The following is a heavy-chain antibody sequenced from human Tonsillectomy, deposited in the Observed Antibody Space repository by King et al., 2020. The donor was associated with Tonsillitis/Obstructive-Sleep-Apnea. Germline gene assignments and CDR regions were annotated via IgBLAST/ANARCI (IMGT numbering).Heavy chain of an antibody. J-gene: IGHJ4*02. Sequence: VQLVESGGGLVQPGGSLRLSCAASGFIFSDYAVSWVRQAPGKGLEWVSAISGTGETSYCAESVRGRFTISRDNSKNTLYLQMNSLRAEDTAVYFCAKVGVFGVVITSFFDYWGQGILVTVSS. CDR1: GFIFSDYA. CDR2: ISGTGETS. CDR3: AKVGVFGVVITSFFDY. D-gene: IGHD3-3*01. V-gene: IGHV3-23*04.